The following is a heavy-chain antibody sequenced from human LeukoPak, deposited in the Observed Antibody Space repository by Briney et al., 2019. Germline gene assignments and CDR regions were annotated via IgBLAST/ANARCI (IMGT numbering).Heavy chain of an antibody. D-gene: IGHD6-13*01. CDR2: ISAYNGNT. J-gene: IGHJ6*02. Sequence: GASVEVSCKASGYTFTSYGISWVRQAPGQGLEWMGWISAYNGNTNYAQKLQGRVTMTTDTSTSTAYMELRSLRSDDTAVYYCARDIGYSSSWYSNYYYGMDVWGQGTTVTVSS. CDR3: ARDIGYSSSWYSNYYYGMDV. V-gene: IGHV1-18*01. CDR1: GYTFTSYG.